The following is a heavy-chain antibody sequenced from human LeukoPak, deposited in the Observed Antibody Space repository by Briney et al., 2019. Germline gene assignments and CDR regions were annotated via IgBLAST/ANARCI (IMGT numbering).Heavy chain of an antibody. CDR3: ARYPTTVTTSWFDP. V-gene: IGHV1-8*03. CDR2: MNPNSGNT. D-gene: IGHD4-17*01. J-gene: IGHJ5*02. CDR1: GYTFTSYD. Sequence: ASVKVSCKASGYTFTSYDINWVRQATGQGLEWMGWMNPNSGNTGYAQKFQGRVTITRNTSISTAYMELSSLRSEDTAVYYCARYPTTVTTSWFDPWGQGTLVTVSS.